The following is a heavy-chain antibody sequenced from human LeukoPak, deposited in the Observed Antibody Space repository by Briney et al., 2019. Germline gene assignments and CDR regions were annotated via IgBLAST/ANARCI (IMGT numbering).Heavy chain of an antibody. CDR3: AKDLSMGSSWYPLGY. V-gene: IGHV3-21*04. Sequence: KSGGSLRLSCAASGFTFSSYSMNWVRQAPGKGLEWVSSISSSSSYIYYADSVKGRFTISRDNSKNTLYLQMNSLRAEDTAVYYCAKDLSMGSSWYPLGYWGQGTLVTVSS. CDR1: GFTFSSYS. D-gene: IGHD6-13*01. J-gene: IGHJ4*02. CDR2: ISSSSSYI.